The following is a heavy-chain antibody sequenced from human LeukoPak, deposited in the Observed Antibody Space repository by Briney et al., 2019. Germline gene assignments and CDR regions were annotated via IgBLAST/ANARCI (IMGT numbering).Heavy chain of an antibody. D-gene: IGHD3-10*01. Sequence: TGGSLRLSCTASGFNLSSYEMNWVHQAPGKGLEGVANMKQDGSEKYYVDSVKGRFTISRDNAENSLYLQMNSLRAEDTAVYYCARVRGYLGYWGQGTLVTVSS. CDR2: MKQDGSEK. CDR3: ARVRGYLGY. J-gene: IGHJ4*02. CDR1: GFNLSSYE. V-gene: IGHV3-7*01.